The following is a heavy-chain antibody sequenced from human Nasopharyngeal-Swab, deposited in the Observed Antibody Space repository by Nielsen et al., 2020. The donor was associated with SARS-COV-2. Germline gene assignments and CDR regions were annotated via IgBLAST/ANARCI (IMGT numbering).Heavy chain of an antibody. CDR2: ISWNSGSI. Sequence: LSLTCAASGFTFDDYAMHWVRQAPGKGLEWVSGISWNSGSIGYADSVKGRFTISRDNAKNSLYLQMNSLRAEDTALYYCAKDIGGAKDYWGQGTLVTVSS. V-gene: IGHV3-9*01. CDR3: AKDIGGAKDY. CDR1: GFTFDDYA. J-gene: IGHJ4*02. D-gene: IGHD3-10*01.